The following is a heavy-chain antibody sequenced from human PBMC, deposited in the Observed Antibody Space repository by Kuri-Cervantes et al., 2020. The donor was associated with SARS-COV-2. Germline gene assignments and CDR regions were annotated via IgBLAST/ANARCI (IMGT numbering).Heavy chain of an antibody. CDR1: GFTFSSYA. CDR3: ARLPGTTHDAFDI. D-gene: IGHD4-11*01. CDR2: ISYDGSNK. Sequence: LSLTCPASGFTFSSYAMHWVRQAPGKGVEWVAVISYDGSNKYYAGSGKGRFTISRDNSKNTLYLQMNSLRAEDTAVYYCARLPGTTHDAFDIWGQGTMVTVSS. V-gene: IGHV3-30-3*01. J-gene: IGHJ3*02.